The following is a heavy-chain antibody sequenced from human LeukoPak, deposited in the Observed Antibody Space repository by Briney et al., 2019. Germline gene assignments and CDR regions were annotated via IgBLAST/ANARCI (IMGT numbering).Heavy chain of an antibody. Sequence: GGSLRLSCAASGFAFSSYAMHWVRQAPGKGLEWVAVISYDGSNKYYADSVKGRFTISRDNSKNTLYLQMNSLRAEDTAVYYCAREIVVVTAIAFDIWGQGTMVTVSS. J-gene: IGHJ3*02. D-gene: IGHD2-21*02. CDR3: AREIVVVTAIAFDI. V-gene: IGHV3-30*07. CDR2: ISYDGSNK. CDR1: GFAFSSYA.